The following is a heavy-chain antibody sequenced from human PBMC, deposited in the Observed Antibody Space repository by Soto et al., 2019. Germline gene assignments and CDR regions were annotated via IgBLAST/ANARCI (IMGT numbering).Heavy chain of an antibody. V-gene: IGHV3-30*15. CDR3: ARAPTSRFDY. CDR1: GLTFRTFA. Sequence: GGSLSISCAASGLTFRTFAMHWVRQAPGKGLEWVAVISSDGFTQYYADSVKGRVTISRDNSKNTLFLQMSGLRPEDTAVYFCARAPTSRFDYWGQGTQVTVSS. CDR2: ISSDGFTQ. J-gene: IGHJ4*02.